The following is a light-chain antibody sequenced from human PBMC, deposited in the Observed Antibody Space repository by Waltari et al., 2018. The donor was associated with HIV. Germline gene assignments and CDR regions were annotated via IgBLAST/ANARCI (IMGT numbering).Light chain of an antibody. V-gene: IGLV1-51*01. CDR1: SSNIGYNY. J-gene: IGLJ2*01. CDR3: ATWDSGLSAVV. CDR2: ENN. Sequence: QSVLTQPPSVSATPGQKVTISCSGSSSNIGYNYVFWYQQLPGTAPKLLIYENNKRPSGIPDRFSGSKSGTSATRGITGLQTGDEADYYCATWDSGLSAVVFGGGTKLTVL.